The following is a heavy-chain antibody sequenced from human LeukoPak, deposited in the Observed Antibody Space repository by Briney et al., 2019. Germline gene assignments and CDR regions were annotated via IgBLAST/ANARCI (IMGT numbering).Heavy chain of an antibody. Sequence: GGSLRLSCAASGFTFSSHSMNWVRQAPGKGLEWLSYITSSSNLIYYADSVKGRFTTSRDNAKNSVYLQMNSLRAEDTAVYYCAREDHSNYNYWGQGTMVTVSS. V-gene: IGHV3-48*01. D-gene: IGHD4-11*01. J-gene: IGHJ3*01. CDR1: GFTFSSHS. CDR2: ITSSSNLI. CDR3: AREDHSNYNY.